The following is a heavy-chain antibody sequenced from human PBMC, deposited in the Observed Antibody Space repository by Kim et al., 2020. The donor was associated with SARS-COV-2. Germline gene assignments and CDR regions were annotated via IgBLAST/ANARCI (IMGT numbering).Heavy chain of an antibody. J-gene: IGHJ6*02. CDR1: GGTFSSYA. CDR2: IIPIFGTA. Sequence: SVKVSCKASGGTFSSYAISWVRQAPGQGLEWMGGIIPIFGTANYAQKFQGRVTITADESTSTAYMELSSLRSEDTAVYYCARDLWRSSYDGSESPYYYYGMDVWGQGTTVTVSS. D-gene: IGHD3-10*01. V-gene: IGHV1-69*13. CDR3: ARDLWRSSYDGSESPYYYYGMDV.